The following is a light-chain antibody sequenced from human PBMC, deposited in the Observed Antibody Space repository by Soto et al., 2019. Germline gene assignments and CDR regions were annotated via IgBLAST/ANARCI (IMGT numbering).Light chain of an antibody. CDR1: SSDVWTYNL. Sequence: QSALTQPASVSGSPGQSITISCTGPSSDVWTYNLVSWYQQHPGKAPKLIIYADIKRPSEVSDRFSGSKSGNTATLTVSGLQAEDEADYYCSSFAGNNNRGVFGSGTKLTVL. CDR2: ADI. J-gene: IGLJ1*01. V-gene: IGLV2-14*02. CDR3: SSFAGNNNRGV.